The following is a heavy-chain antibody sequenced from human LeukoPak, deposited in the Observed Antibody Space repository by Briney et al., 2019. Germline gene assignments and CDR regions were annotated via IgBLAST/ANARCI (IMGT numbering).Heavy chain of an antibody. CDR2: ISYSGNT. CDR3: ARGVGSGSTDY. D-gene: IGHD3-22*01. CDR1: GASLSSYF. Sequence: WETLSLTCNVSGASLSSYFWSWIRQPPGKGLEWIGFISYSGNTNYNPSLKSRVTISLDTSKNQFSLKLISVTAADTAVYYCARGVGSGSTDYWGQGALVTVSS. J-gene: IGHJ4*02. V-gene: IGHV4-59*01.